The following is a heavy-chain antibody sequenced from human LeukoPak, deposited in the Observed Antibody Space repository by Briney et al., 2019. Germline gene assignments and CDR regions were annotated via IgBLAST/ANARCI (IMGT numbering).Heavy chain of an antibody. Sequence: PSETLSLTCAVYGGSFSGYYWSWIRQPPGKGLEWIGEINHSGSTNYNPSLKSRVTISVDTSKNQFSLKLSSVTAADTAVYYSARASGYCTNGVCPEDYWGQGTLVTVSS. CDR3: ARASGYCTNGVCPEDY. CDR2: INHSGST. CDR1: GGSFSGYY. J-gene: IGHJ4*02. D-gene: IGHD2-8*01. V-gene: IGHV4-34*01.